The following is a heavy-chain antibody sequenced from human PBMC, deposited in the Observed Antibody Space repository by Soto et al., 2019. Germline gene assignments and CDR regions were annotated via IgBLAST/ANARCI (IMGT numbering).Heavy chain of an antibody. CDR1: GYTFTSDY. D-gene: IGHD6-13*01. CDR3: ARSIAAATTINYYYYYGMDV. Sequence: ASVNVSCKASGYTFTSDYMHWVRQAPGQGLEWMGIINPSGGSTSYAQKFQGRVTMTRDTSTSTVYMELSSLRSEDTAVYYCARSIAAATTINYYYYYGMDVWGQGTTVTVSS. J-gene: IGHJ6*02. V-gene: IGHV1-46*01. CDR2: INPSGGST.